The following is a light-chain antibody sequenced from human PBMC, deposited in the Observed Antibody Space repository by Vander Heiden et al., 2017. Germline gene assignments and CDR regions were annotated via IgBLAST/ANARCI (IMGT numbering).Light chain of an antibody. V-gene: IGKV1-39*01. J-gene: IGKJ5*01. Sequence: ETKLTQYPSALPASVGDRVTITCRASQSISSYLNWYQQKPGKAPKLLIYAASSLQSGVPSRFSGSGSGTDFTLTISSLQPEDFATYYCQQSYSTPITFGQGTRLEIK. CDR2: AAS. CDR3: QQSYSTPIT. CDR1: QSISSY.